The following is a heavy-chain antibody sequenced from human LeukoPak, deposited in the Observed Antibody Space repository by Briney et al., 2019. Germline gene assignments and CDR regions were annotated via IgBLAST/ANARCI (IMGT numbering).Heavy chain of an antibody. J-gene: IGHJ5*02. CDR2: IYYSGST. CDR3: ARGRPVTGRNWFDP. V-gene: IGHV4-59*08. D-gene: IGHD6-19*01. Sequence: KPSETLSLTCTVSGGSISSYYWNWIRQPPGKGLEWIGYIYYSGSTNYNPSLKSRVTISVDTSKKQFSLKLRSVTAADTAVYYCARGRPVTGRNWFDPWGQGTLVTVSP. CDR1: GGSISSYY.